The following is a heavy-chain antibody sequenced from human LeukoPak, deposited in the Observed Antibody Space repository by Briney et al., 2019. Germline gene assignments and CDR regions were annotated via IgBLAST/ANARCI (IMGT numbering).Heavy chain of an antibody. CDR2: IIPIFGTA. J-gene: IGHJ3*02. Sequence: SVKVSCKASGGTFSSYAISWVRQAPGQGLEWMGGIIPIFGTANYAQKFQGRVTITADESTSTAYMELRSLRSDDTAMYFCARLRGGIYSSRDAFDIWGQGTMVTVSS. V-gene: IGHV1-69*13. CDR1: GGTFSSYA. CDR3: ARLRGGIYSSRDAFDI. D-gene: IGHD6-19*01.